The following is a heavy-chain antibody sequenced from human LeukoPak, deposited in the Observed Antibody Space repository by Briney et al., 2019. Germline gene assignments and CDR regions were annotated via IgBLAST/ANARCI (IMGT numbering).Heavy chain of an antibody. V-gene: IGHV4-34*01. CDR1: GGSSSGYY. CDR2: INHSGST. J-gene: IGHJ2*01. CDR3: ARGQAFDL. Sequence: SETLSLTCAVYGGSSSGYYWSWIRQPPGKGLEWIGEINHSGSTNYNPSLKGRVTISVDTSKNQFSLKLSSVTAADTAVYYCARGQAFDLWGRGTLVTVSS.